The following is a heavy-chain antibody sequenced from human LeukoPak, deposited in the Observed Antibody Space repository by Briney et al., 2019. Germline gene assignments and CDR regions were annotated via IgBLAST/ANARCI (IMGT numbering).Heavy chain of an antibody. CDR2: IHTSGST. CDR3: ARDSGTTGEVKFDP. J-gene: IGHJ5*02. V-gene: IGHV4-4*07. CDR1: GGSISSYY. D-gene: IGHD3-10*01. Sequence: PSETLSLTCTVSGGSISSYYWSWIRQPAGKGLEWIGRIHTSGSTNYNVSLKSRVTMSADTSKNQFSLKLSSVTAADTAVYYCARDSGTTGEVKFDPWGQGTLVTVSS.